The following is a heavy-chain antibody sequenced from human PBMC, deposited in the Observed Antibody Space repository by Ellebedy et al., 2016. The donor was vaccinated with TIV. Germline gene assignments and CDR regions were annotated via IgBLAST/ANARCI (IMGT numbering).Heavy chain of an antibody. CDR3: ARGARGYDY. CDR2: IKQDGSEK. V-gene: IGHV3-7*04. D-gene: IGHD5-12*01. J-gene: IGHJ4*02. Sequence: GGSLRLXXAASGFTFSSYWMSWVRQAPGKGLEWVANIKQDGSEKYYVDSVKGRFTISGDNAKNSLYLQMNSLRAEDTAVYYCARGARGYDYWGQGTLVTVSS. CDR1: GFTFSSYW.